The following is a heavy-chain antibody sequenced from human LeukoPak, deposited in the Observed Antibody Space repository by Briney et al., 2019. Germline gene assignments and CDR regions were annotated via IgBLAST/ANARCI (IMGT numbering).Heavy chain of an antibody. D-gene: IGHD3-22*01. CDR2: FDPEDGET. J-gene: IGHJ6*02. CDR1: GYTLTELS. CDR3: ATGFYDSRGAVDYYYYYGMDV. Sequence: ASVKVSCKVSGYTLTELSMHWVRQAPGKGLEWMGGFDPEDGETIYAQKFQGRVTMTEDTSTDTAYMELSSLRSEDTAVYYCATGFYDSRGAVDYYYYYGMDVWGQGTTVTVSS. V-gene: IGHV1-24*01.